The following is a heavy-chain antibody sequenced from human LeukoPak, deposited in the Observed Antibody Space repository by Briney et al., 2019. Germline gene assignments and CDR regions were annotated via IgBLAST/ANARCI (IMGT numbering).Heavy chain of an antibody. CDR3: ARESVSRGFDY. J-gene: IGHJ4*02. V-gene: IGHV3-7*03. D-gene: IGHD3-10*01. CDR1: GFTFTNFW. CDR2: IKQGGSEK. Sequence: GGSLRLSCAASGFTFTNFWMSWVRQAPGKGLEWVANIKQGGSEKYYVDSVKGRFTISRDNAKNSLYLQMNNLRAEDTAVYYCARESVSRGFDYWGQGTLVTVSS.